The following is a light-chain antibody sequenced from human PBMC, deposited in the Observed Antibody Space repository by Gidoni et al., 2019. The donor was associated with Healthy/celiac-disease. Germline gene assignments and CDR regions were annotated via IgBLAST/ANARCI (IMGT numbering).Light chain of an antibody. J-gene: IGKJ4*01. CDR3: QQRSNWPPLT. V-gene: IGKV3-11*01. CDR1: QSVSSY. CDR2: DAS. Sequence: EIVLTQSPATLSSSPGESATLSCRASQSVSSYLAWYQQKPGQAPRLLIYDASNRATGIPARFSGSGSGTDFTLTISSLEPEDFAVYYCQQRSNWPPLTFDGGTKVEIK.